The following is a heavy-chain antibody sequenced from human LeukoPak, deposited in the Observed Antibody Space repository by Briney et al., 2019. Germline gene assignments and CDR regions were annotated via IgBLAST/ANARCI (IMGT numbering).Heavy chain of an antibody. CDR3: ARDGQYSSGWYKGGMDV. V-gene: IGHV3-11*06. CDR2: IRSRSSFT. J-gene: IGHJ6*04. D-gene: IGHD6-19*01. Sequence: GGSLRLSCAASGFTFNDYYMSWIRQAPGKGLEGVSYIRSRSSFTNYADSVKGRFTISRDHAKNSLYLQMNSLTAEDTAVYYCARDGQYSSGWYKGGMDVWGKGTTVTVSS. CDR1: GFTFNDYY.